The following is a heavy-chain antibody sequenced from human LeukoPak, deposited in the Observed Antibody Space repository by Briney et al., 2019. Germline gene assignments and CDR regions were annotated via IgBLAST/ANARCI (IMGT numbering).Heavy chain of an antibody. CDR1: GGSINTRSYF. CDR3: ARSSFPTATTGVWFDP. V-gene: IGHV4-39*01. D-gene: IGHD1-1*01. J-gene: IGHJ5*02. CDR2: IYYSGNT. Sequence: SETLSLTCTVSGGSINTRSYFWGWVRQPPGKGLEWIGSIYYSGNTYYNPSLKSRVTISVDTSKNQFSLKVNSVTAADTSLYYCARSSFPTATTGVWFDPWGQGTLVTVSS.